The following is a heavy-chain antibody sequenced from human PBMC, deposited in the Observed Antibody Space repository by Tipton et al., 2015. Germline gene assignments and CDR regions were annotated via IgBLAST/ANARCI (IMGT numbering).Heavy chain of an antibody. CDR1: GFTFSTYA. CDR3: AKSGGIVVVVAATGDFDY. V-gene: IGHV3-23*01. CDR2: ISGSGGTT. Sequence: SLRLSCAASGFTFSTYAMNWVRQAPGKGLEWVSAISGSGGTTYYADSVKGRFTVSRDNSKNTLYLQMNSLRAEDTAVYYCAKSGGIVVVVAATGDFDYWGQGTLVTVSS. D-gene: IGHD2-15*01. J-gene: IGHJ4*02.